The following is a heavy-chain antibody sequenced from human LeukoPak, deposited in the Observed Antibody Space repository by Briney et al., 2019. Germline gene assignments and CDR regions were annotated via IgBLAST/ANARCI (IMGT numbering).Heavy chain of an antibody. CDR3: AREGSDSSGYHIDY. CDR1: GGSISSYY. J-gene: IGHJ4*02. CDR2: IYYSGST. D-gene: IGHD3-22*01. V-gene: IGHV4-59*01. Sequence: SETLSLTCTVSGGSISSYYWSWIRQPPGKGLEWIGYIYYSGSTNYNPSLKSRVTISVDTSKNQFSLKLSSVTAADTAVCYCAREGSDSSGYHIDYWGQGTLVTVSS.